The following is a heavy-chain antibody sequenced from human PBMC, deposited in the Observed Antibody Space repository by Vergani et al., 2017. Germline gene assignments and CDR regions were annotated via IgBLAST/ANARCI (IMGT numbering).Heavy chain of an antibody. V-gene: IGHV3-66*02. Sequence: EVQPVESGGGLVKPGGSLRLSCTTSGFTFSSAWMSWVRQAPGKGLEWVSVIYSGGSTYYADSVKGRFTISRDNSKNTLYLQMNSLRAEDTAVYYCARAYCSSTSCHPYYYGMDVWGQGTTVTVSS. D-gene: IGHD2-2*01. CDR2: IYSGGST. CDR3: ARAYCSSTSCHPYYYGMDV. CDR1: GFTFSSAW. J-gene: IGHJ6*02.